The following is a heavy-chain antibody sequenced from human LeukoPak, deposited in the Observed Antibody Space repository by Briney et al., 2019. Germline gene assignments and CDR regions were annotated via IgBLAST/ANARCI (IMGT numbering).Heavy chain of an antibody. V-gene: IGHV3-23*01. CDR1: GFTFRDSA. CDR3: ARDIELST. Sequence: PGGALRLSCVASGFTFRDSAMSWVRQAPGKGLERVSLISFSGDNTYYTDSVKGRFTISRDNFKDTLYLQMNSLRAEDTAIYYCARDIELSTWGLGTMVTVSS. J-gene: IGHJ3*01. CDR2: ISFSGDNT. D-gene: IGHD3-16*02.